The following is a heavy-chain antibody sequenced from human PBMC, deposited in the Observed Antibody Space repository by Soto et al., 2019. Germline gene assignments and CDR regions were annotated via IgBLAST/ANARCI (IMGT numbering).Heavy chain of an antibody. D-gene: IGHD3-16*02. J-gene: IGHJ3*02. CDR1: GGSFSGYY. V-gene: IGHV4-34*01. Sequence: SETLSLTCAVYGGSFSGYYWSWIRQPPGKGLEWIGEINHSGSTNYNPSLKSRVTISVDTSKNQFSLKRSSVTAADTAVYYCARFGGVIVIYAFDIWGQGTMVTVSS. CDR2: INHSGST. CDR3: ARFGGVIVIYAFDI.